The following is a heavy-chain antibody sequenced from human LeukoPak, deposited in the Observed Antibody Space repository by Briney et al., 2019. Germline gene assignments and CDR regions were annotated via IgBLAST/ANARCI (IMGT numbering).Heavy chain of an antibody. Sequence: GGSLRLSCAASGFTLSSNNMNWVRQAPGKGLEWVSVIYSGGSTYYADSVKGRFTISRDNSKNTLYLQMNSLRAEDTALYYCAREGIAAAGTFDYWGQGTLVTVSS. V-gene: IGHV3-53*01. CDR1: GFTLSSNN. CDR2: IYSGGST. D-gene: IGHD6-13*01. J-gene: IGHJ4*02. CDR3: AREGIAAAGTFDY.